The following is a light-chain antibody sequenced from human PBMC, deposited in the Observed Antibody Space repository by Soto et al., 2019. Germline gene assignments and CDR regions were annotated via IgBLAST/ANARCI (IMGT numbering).Light chain of an antibody. Sequence: NFMLTQPHSVSESPGKTVTISCTRSSGSIASNYVQWYQQRPGSAPTTVIYEDNQRPSGVPDRFSGSIDSSSNSASLTISGLKTEDEADYYCQPYDSPPFGGGTKLTVL. CDR1: SGSIASNY. CDR2: EDN. V-gene: IGLV6-57*04. J-gene: IGLJ3*02. CDR3: QPYDSPP.